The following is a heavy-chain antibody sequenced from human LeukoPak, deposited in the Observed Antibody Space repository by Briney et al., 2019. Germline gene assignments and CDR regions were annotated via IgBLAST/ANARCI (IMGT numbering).Heavy chain of an antibody. CDR3: ARASAPPSYYYYYGMDV. Sequence: PGGSLRLSCAASGFTLSNYEMNWVRQAPGKGLEWISYISSSGSTIYYADSVKGRFTISRDNAKNSLYLQMNSLRVEDSAVYYCARASAPPSYYYYYGMDVWGQGTTVTVSS. J-gene: IGHJ6*02. CDR1: GFTLSNYE. V-gene: IGHV3-48*03. CDR2: ISSSGSTI.